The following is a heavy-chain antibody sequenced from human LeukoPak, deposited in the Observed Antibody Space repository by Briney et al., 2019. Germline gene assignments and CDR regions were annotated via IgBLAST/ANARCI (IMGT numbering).Heavy chain of an antibody. Sequence: SETLSLTCAVSGGSISIGGYSWSWIRQPPGKGLEWIGYIYHSGSTYYNPSLKSRVSISIDTSKNHFSLNLRSVTAVDTAVYYCARWGHFDTSGYFVVDYWGQGTLVTVSS. CDR2: IYHSGST. CDR3: ARWGHFDTSGYFVVDY. V-gene: IGHV4-30-2*02. D-gene: IGHD3-22*01. CDR1: GGSISIGGYS. J-gene: IGHJ4*02.